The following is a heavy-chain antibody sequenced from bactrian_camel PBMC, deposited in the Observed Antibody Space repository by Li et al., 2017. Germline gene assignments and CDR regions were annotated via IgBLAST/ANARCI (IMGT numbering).Heavy chain of an antibody. Sequence: HVQLVESGGGSVQPGGTLTLSCTNSAGSAESTLCMGWFRQAPGKEREGLAALGSDGALSLAESVKGRFTISRDNAKNTLYLQLNSLNTEDTAMYYCAQHYSNRWSQFDYWGQGTQVTVS. J-gene: IGHJ4*01. CDR1: AGSAESTLC. CDR3: AQHYSNRWSQFDY. V-gene: IGHV3S53*01. D-gene: IGHD6*01. CDR2: LGSDGAL.